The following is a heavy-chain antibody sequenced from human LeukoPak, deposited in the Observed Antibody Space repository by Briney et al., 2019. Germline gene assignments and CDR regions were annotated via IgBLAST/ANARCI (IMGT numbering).Heavy chain of an antibody. CDR2: ISSSGSTT. J-gene: IGHJ4*02. CDR3: ARKRGLRYFDWLLEIDY. CDR1: GFTFSDYY. V-gene: IGHV3-11*04. D-gene: IGHD3-9*01. Sequence: PGGSLRLSCAASGFTFSDYYMSWIRQAPGKGLEWVSHISSSGSTTHYADSVKGRFTISRDNAKNSLYLQMNSLRAEDTAVYYCARKRGLRYFDWLLEIDYWGQGTLVTVSS.